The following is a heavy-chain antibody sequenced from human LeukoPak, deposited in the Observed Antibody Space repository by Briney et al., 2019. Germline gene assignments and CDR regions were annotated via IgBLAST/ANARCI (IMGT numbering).Heavy chain of an antibody. V-gene: IGHV4-39*07. D-gene: IGHD6-19*01. Sequence: SETLSLTCTVSGGSISSSSYYWGWIRQPPGKGLEWIGSIYYSGSTYYNPSLKSRVTISVDTSKNQFSLKLSSVTAADTAVYYCAREDSSGSDYWGQGTLVTVSS. CDR3: AREDSSGSDY. CDR1: GGSISSSSYY. CDR2: IYYSGST. J-gene: IGHJ4*02.